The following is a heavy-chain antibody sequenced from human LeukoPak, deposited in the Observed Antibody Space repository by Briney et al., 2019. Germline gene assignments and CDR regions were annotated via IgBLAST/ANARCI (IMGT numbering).Heavy chain of an antibody. D-gene: IGHD4-17*01. Sequence: PGGSLRLSCAASGFTFSSYAMHWVRQAPGKGLEWVAVISYDGSNKYYADSVKGRFTISRDNSKNTLYLQMNSLRAEDTAVYYCARDPPGGDYNVIHFAFDIWGQGTMATVSS. CDR1: GFTFSSYA. V-gene: IGHV3-30*04. J-gene: IGHJ3*02. CDR2: ISYDGSNK. CDR3: ARDPPGGDYNVIHFAFDI.